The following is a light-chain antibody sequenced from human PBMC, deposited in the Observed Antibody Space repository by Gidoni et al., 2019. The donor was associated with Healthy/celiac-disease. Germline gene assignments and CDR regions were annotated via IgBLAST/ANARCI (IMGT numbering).Light chain of an antibody. CDR3: QQYYSYPWT. CDR2: AAS. J-gene: IGKJ1*01. V-gene: IGKV1-8*01. CDR1: QGSSSY. Sequence: AIRMTQSPSSFSASTGDRVTIPCRASQGSSSYLAWYQQNPGKAPKLLIYAASTCQSGVPSRFSGSGSGTDFTLTISCLQSEDFATYYCQQYYSYPWTFGQGTKVEIK.